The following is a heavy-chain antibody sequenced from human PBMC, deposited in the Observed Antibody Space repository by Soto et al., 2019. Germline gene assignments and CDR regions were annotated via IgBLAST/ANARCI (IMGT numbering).Heavy chain of an antibody. D-gene: IGHD2-2*01. V-gene: IGHV1-69*19. J-gene: IGHJ6*02. Sequence: QVQLVQSGAEVKEPGSSVRVSCKASGGTFDNFIMNWVRQTPGQGLEWMGGIVPMLGTPTYAEKFKGIVTICGPGSISTAYMEVTSLTSDHTAIYCCARSATLSTSPSQYSGIDVWGQGTTVTVS. CDR1: GGTFDNFI. CDR3: ARSATLSTSPSQYSGIDV. CDR2: IVPMLGTP.